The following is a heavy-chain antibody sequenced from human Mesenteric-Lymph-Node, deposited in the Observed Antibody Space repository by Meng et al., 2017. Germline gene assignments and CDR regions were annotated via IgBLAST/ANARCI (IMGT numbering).Heavy chain of an antibody. CDR1: GDSISRSTNF. J-gene: IGHJ4*02. V-gene: IGHV4-61*02. D-gene: IGHD3-22*01. CDR3: ARNRDYDSLDA. CDR2: IYSFGHT. Sequence: LRLSCTVSGDSISRSTNFWAWIRQPAGKGLEWIGRIYSFGHTNYNPSLKSRVTISVDASKNQFSLTLNSVTAADTAVYYCARNRDYDSLDAWSQGTLVTVSS.